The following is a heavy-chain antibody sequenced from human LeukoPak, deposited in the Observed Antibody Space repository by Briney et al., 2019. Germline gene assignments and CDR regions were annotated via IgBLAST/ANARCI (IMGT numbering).Heavy chain of an antibody. V-gene: IGHV1-18*01. CDR1: GYTFTSCG. D-gene: IGHD4-17*01. Sequence: ASVKVSFKASGYTFTSCGTTWLRQAPGQGLEWMGRISANNGNTNYAQKLQGRVTMTTDTSTSTAFMEVRSLRSDDTAVYYCGRNYGENYWGQGTLVTVSS. CDR3: GRNYGENY. J-gene: IGHJ4*02. CDR2: ISANNGNT.